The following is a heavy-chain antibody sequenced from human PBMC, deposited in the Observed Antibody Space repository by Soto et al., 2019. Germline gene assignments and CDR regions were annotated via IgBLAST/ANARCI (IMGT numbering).Heavy chain of an antibody. J-gene: IGHJ5*02. CDR1: GGSISSGDYY. CDR2: IYYSGST. V-gene: IGHV4-30-4*01. CDR3: ARAKGLLTVTTSWFDP. Sequence: QVQLQESGPGLVKPSQTLSLTCTVSGGSISSGDYYWSWIRQPPGKGLEWIGYIYYSGSTYYNPSLKNRVTISGDTSKIQFSLKLSSVTAADTALYYCARAKGLLTVTTSWFDPWGQGTLVTVSS. D-gene: IGHD4-17*01.